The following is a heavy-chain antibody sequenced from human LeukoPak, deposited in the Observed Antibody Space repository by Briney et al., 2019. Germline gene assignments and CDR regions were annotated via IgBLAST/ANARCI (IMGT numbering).Heavy chain of an antibody. V-gene: IGHV4-59*01. CDR3: ARDFTSGWYGPLGY. CDR2: FSYSGNT. Sequence: SETLSLTCTVSGASISSYYWSWIRQPPGKGLEWIGYFSYSGNTNYNPSLKSRVTVSVDTSKNQFSLKLTSVTAADTAVYHCARDFTSGWYGPLGYWGQGILVTVSS. CDR1: GASISSYY. J-gene: IGHJ4*02. D-gene: IGHD6-19*01.